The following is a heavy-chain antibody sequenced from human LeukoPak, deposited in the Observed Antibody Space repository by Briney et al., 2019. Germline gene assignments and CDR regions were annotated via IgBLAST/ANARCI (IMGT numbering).Heavy chain of an antibody. CDR3: ASLEWLYLPFDY. V-gene: IGHV4-39*01. CDR1: GGSISSSSYY. Sequence: PSETLSLTCTVSGGSISSSSYYWGWIRQPPGTGLEWIGSIYYSGSTYYNPSLKSRVTISVDTSKNQFSLKVSSVTAATTAVYSCASLEWLYLPFDYSGQGTLVTVSS. D-gene: IGHD3-3*01. J-gene: IGHJ4*02. CDR2: IYYSGST.